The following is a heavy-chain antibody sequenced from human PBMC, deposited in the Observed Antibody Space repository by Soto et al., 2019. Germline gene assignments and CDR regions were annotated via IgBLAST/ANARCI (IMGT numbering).Heavy chain of an antibody. CDR1: GGSISSYY. J-gene: IGHJ4*02. D-gene: IGHD5-18*01. Sequence: SETLSLTCTVSGGSISSYYWIWIRQPPGKGLEWIGYIYYSGYTNYNPSLKSRVTISVDTSKNQFSLKLSSVTAADTAVYYCARGLGDTAMVRLDYWGQRTLVTVSS. CDR2: IYYSGYT. V-gene: IGHV4-59*01. CDR3: ARGLGDTAMVRLDY.